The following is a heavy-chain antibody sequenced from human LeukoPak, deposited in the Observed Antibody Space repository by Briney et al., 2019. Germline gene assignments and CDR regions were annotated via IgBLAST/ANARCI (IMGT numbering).Heavy chain of an antibody. J-gene: IGHJ4*02. D-gene: IGHD3-9*01. Sequence: SETLSLTCIVSGGSISSSSYYWGWIRQPPGKGLEWNGSIYYSGSTYYNPSLKSRVTISVDTSKNQFSLKLSSVTAADTAVYYCAGIRYFDWLLFHFDYWGQGTLVTVSS. CDR3: AGIRYFDWLLFHFDY. CDR1: GGSISSSSYY. V-gene: IGHV4-39*07. CDR2: IYYSGST.